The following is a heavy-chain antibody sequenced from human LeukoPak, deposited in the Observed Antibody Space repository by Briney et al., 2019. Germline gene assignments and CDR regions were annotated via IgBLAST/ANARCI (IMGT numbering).Heavy chain of an antibody. CDR2: ISGSGANT. J-gene: IGHJ3*02. V-gene: IGHV3-23*01. CDR1: GFNFITAA. CDR3: ARASSKQLAGYLPDGFDI. D-gene: IGHD3-9*01. Sequence: GGSLRLSCAASGFNFITAAMTWVRQAPGKGLEWVSAISGSGANTYYADSVQGRFTVSRDNAKNSLSLQMNSLRADDAAVYYCARASSKQLAGYLPDGFDIWGRGTMVTVSS.